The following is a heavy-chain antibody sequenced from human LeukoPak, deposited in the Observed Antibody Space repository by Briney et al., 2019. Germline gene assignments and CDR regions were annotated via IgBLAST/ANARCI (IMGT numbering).Heavy chain of an antibody. CDR2: IYSGGST. J-gene: IGHJ4*02. CDR1: GFTVSSNY. D-gene: IGHD2-15*01. Sequence: GXSLRLSCAASGFTVSSNYMSWVRQAPGKGLEWGSVIYSGGSTYYSDSVKGRFTIPRDNSKNTLYLQMNSLRAEDTAVYYCARDLGDWGQGTLVTVSS. V-gene: IGHV3-66*02. CDR3: ARDLGD.